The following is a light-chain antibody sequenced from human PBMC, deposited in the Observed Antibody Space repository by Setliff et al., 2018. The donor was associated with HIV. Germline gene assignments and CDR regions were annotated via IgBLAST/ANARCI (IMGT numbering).Light chain of an antibody. J-gene: IGLJ1*01. Sequence: QSALTQPASVSGSPGQSITISCTGTSSDVGGYSYVSWYQQHPDKAPKLIIYEVRNRPSGVSNRFSGSKSGNTASLTISGLQAEDEADYYCSSYASTNTLPFGTGTKVTVL. CDR1: SSDVGGYSY. CDR3: SSYASTNTLP. V-gene: IGLV2-14*01. CDR2: EVR.